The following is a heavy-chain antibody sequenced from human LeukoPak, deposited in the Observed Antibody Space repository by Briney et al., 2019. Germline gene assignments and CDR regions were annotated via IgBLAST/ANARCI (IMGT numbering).Heavy chain of an antibody. CDR1: GYTFTSYD. CDR3: ASVRWGSSSGWNY. Sequence: ASVKVSCKASGYTFTSYDIHWVRQAPGQGFEWMGWMSAYNCNTNYAQKLQGSVTMTTDTSTSTAYMELRSLRSDDTAVYYCASVRWGSSSGWNYWGQGTLVTVSS. CDR2: MSAYNCNT. D-gene: IGHD6-6*01. J-gene: IGHJ4*02. V-gene: IGHV1-18*01.